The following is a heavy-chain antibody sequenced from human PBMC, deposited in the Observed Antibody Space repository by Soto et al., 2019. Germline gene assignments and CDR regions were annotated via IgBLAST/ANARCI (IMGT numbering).Heavy chain of an antibody. D-gene: IGHD3-16*01. CDR3: AKDRVLVRQYYFDY. CDR1: GFTFSSYA. J-gene: IGHJ4*02. V-gene: IGHV3-23*01. CDR2: ISGSGGST. Sequence: EVQLLESGGGLVQPGGSLRLSCEASGFTFSSYAMSWVRQAPGKGLEWVSAISGSGGSTYYADSVKGRVTISRDNPKNTLYMQMKSLRAEDTAVYYCAKDRVLVRQYYFDYWGQGTLVTVSS.